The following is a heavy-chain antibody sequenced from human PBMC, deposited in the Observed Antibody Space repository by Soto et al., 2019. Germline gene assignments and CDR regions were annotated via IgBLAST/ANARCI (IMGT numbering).Heavy chain of an antibody. J-gene: IGHJ5*02. Sequence: PVGSLRLSCAASGFTFSSYWMSWVRQAPGKGLGWVANIKQDGSEKYYVDSVKGRFTISRDNAKNSLYLQMNSLRAEDTAVYYCASESVAMFDPWGQGTLVTVSS. CDR3: ASESVAMFDP. CDR1: GFTFSSYW. CDR2: IKQDGSEK. V-gene: IGHV3-7*03. D-gene: IGHD5-12*01.